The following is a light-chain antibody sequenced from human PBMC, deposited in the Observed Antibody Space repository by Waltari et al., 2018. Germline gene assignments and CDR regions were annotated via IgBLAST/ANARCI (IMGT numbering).Light chain of an antibody. V-gene: IGKV4-1*01. CDR2: WAS. J-gene: IGKJ4*01. CDR3: QQYDTTPLT. Sequence: DTVMTQSPDSLAVSLGDRATINCKSSQSLLFSSNNKNYLAWYQQKPGQPPKLLIYWASIRESGVPDRFSGSGSGTDFTLTISSLQAEDVAVYYCQQYDTTPLTFGGGTKVEIK. CDR1: QSLLFSSNNKNY.